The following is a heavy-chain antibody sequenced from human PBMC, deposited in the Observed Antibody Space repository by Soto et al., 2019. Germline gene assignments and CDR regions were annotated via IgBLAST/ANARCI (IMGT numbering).Heavy chain of an antibody. J-gene: IGHJ4*02. CDR1: GDTFAFYS. V-gene: IGHV1-69*02. D-gene: IGHD3-10*01. Sequence: QVQLVQSGAEVKRPGSSVKVSCKASGDTFAFYSINWVRQAPGLGLEWMGRINPILSMSNYAQRFQGRVTMTADKSTSTAYMVLNSLRSEDTAMYDCATSYGSGYRAFDYWGQGDLVTVSS. CDR2: INPILSMS. CDR3: ATSYGSGYRAFDY.